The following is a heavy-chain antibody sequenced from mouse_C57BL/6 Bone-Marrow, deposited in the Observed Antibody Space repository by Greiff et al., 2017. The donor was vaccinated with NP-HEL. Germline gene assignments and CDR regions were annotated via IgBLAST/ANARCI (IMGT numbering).Heavy chain of an antibody. CDR3: TTRGRSNHVEAMDY. J-gene: IGHJ4*01. CDR1: GFNIKDDY. CDR2: IDPENGDT. D-gene: IGHD2-5*01. V-gene: IGHV14-4*01. Sequence: VQLQQSGAELVRPGASVKLSCTASGFNIKDDYMHWVKQRPEQGLEWIGWIDPENGDTEYASKFQGKATITADTSSNTAYLQLSSLTSEDTAVYYCTTRGRSNHVEAMDYWGQGTSVTVSS.